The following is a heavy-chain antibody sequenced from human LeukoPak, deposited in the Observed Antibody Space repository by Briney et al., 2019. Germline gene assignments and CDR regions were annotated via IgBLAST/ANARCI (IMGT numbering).Heavy chain of an antibody. CDR3: ARGITRRRTFDI. CDR2: IYYSGST. J-gene: IGHJ3*02. CDR1: GGSVSSGDYY. D-gene: IGHD3-10*01. V-gene: IGHV4-30-4*01. Sequence: SETLSLTCTVSGGSVSSGDYYWSWIRQPPGKGLEWIGYIYYSGSTYYNPSLKSRITISVDTSKNQSSLKLSSVTAADTALYYCARGITRRRTFDIWGQGTMVTVSS.